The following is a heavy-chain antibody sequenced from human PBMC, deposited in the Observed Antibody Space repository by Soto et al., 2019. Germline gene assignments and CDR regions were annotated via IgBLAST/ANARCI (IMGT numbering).Heavy chain of an antibody. CDR3: ARYYGSGSYAYYYGMDV. J-gene: IGHJ6*02. CDR1: GGTFSSYA. V-gene: IGHV1-69*01. CDR2: IIPIFGTA. D-gene: IGHD3-10*01. Sequence: QVQLVQSGAEVKKPGSSVKVSCKASGGTFSSYAISWVRQAPGQGLEWMGGIIPIFGTANYAQKFQGRVTITAAESTSTAYMELSSLRSEDTAVYYCARYYGSGSYAYYYGMDVWGQGTTVTVSS.